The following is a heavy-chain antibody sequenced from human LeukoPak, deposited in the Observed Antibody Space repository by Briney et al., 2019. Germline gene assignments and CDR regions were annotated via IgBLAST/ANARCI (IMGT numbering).Heavy chain of an antibody. CDR1: GFTFTNAW. CDR3: TTDWLYDFWSGYYTFDY. J-gene: IGHJ4*02. Sequence: GGSLRLSCTTSGFTFTNAWMSWVRQAPGKGLEWVGRVKSKTDGGTTNYAAPVKGRFTISRDDSKNTLYLQMNSLKTEDTAVYYCTTDWLYDFWSGYYTFDYWGQGTLVTASS. CDR2: VKSKTDGGTT. D-gene: IGHD3-3*01. V-gene: IGHV3-15*01.